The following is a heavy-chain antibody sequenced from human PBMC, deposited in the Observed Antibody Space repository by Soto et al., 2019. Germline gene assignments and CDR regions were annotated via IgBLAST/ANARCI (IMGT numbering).Heavy chain of an antibody. V-gene: IGHV4-30-4*01. Sequence: PSETLSLTCTVSGGSISSGDYYWSWIRQPPGKGLEWIGYIYYSGSTYYNPSLKSRVTISVDTSKNQFSLKLSSVTAADTAVYYCARSIPLRGYSYGSYYYYYGMDVWGQGTTVTSP. D-gene: IGHD5-18*01. CDR2: IYYSGST. J-gene: IGHJ6*02. CDR1: GGSISSGDYY. CDR3: ARSIPLRGYSYGSYYYYYGMDV.